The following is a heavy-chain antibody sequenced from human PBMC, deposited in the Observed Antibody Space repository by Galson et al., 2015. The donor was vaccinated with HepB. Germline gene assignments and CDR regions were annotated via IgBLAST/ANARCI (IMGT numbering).Heavy chain of an antibody. J-gene: IGHJ6*02. CDR2: ISSSGGVT. CDR3: AKNSSDYFAMDV. Sequence: SLRLSCAGAGFSFSTYAMSWVRQAPGKGLEWVSAISSSGGVTYYADSVKGRFTISRDNSKNTLYVEMNSLRGDDTAVYYCAKNSSDYFAMDVWGQGTTATVSS. D-gene: IGHD3-22*01. V-gene: IGHV3-23*01. CDR1: GFSFSTYA.